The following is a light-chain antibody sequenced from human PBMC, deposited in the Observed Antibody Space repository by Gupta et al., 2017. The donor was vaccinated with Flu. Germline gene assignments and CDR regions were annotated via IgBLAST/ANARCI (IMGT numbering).Light chain of an antibody. V-gene: IGLV2-14*01. CDR1: ISDFDHYYY. J-gene: IGLJ2*01. Sequence: GHSFSTASTSTISDFDHYYYDSWYPHHPRKPPNFVIFEVSTRPSEVSTRFSGSKSANTATLAIPGLHPEDEADYYFCSLGSTRAFGGGTKLTVL. CDR2: EVS. CDR3: CSLGSTRA.